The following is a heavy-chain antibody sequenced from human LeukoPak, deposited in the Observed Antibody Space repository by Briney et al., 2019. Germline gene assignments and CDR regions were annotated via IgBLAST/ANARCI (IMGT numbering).Heavy chain of an antibody. D-gene: IGHD3-3*01. Sequence: PSETLSLTCTVSGGSITFYYWTWLRQSAGKGLEWIGRVYAGGNTNYNPSLKSRTTLSIDTSKNEFSLMLTSVTAADTAIYYCARDSRYHDFWSGYVDYWGQGILVTVS. CDR2: VYAGGNT. J-gene: IGHJ4*02. V-gene: IGHV4-4*07. CDR3: ARDSRYHDFWSGYVDY. CDR1: GGSITFYY.